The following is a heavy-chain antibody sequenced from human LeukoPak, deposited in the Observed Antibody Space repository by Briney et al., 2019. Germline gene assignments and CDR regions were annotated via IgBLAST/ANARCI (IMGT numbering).Heavy chain of an antibody. CDR3: AKRGVVIRAVIIVGFHKEAYYFDY. J-gene: IGHJ4*02. CDR2: LSDRRGST. D-gene: IGHD3-10*01. CDR1: GITLSNYG. V-gene: IGHV3-23*01. Sequence: GGSLRLSCAVSGITLSNYGMSWVRQAPGKGLEWVAGLSDRRGSTNYADSVKGRVTVTRDNPKHTLYLQMNSLRAEDTVVYFCAKRGVVIRAVIIVGFHKEAYYFDYWGQGALVTVSS.